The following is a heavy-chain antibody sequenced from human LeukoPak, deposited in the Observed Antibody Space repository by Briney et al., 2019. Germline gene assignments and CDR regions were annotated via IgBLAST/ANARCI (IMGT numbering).Heavy chain of an antibody. CDR3: ARAPAFGESYFDY. D-gene: IGHD3-10*01. J-gene: IGHJ4*02. V-gene: IGHV3-30*04. CDR2: ISYDGSNK. Sequence: LPGGSLRLSCAASGFTFSSYAMHWVRQAPGKGLEWVAVISYDGSNKYYADSVKGRFTISRDNSKNTLYLQMNSLRAEDTAVYYCARAPAFGESYFDYWGQGTLVTVSS. CDR1: GFTFSSYA.